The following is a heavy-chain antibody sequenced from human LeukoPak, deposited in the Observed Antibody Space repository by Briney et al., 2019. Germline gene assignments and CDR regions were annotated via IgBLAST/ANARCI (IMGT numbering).Heavy chain of an antibody. CDR2: IKQDGSET. V-gene: IGHV3-7*01. J-gene: IGHJ5*02. Sequence: PGGSLRLSYAASGFIFRSYWMTWVRQSPGKGLEWVANIKQDGSETYHVDSVKGRFTISRDNAKDSLYLEMNSLRAEDTAVYYCARGGQAGTGDLWGQGTLVTVSS. CDR3: ARGGQAGTGDL. D-gene: IGHD3-10*01. CDR1: GFIFRSYW.